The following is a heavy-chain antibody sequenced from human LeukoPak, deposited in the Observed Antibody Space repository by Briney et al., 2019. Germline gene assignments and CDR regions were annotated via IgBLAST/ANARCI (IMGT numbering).Heavy chain of an antibody. CDR2: IRYDESKK. CDR1: GFTFSYYG. Sequence: GGSLRLSCAASGFTFSYYGMHWVRQAPGKGLEWVAFIRYDESKKFYGDSVKGRFTISRDSSKNTLYLQMNSLRTEDTAVYYCAKSHLPNAYSGTYYCDYWGQGTLITVSS. V-gene: IGHV3-30*02. CDR3: AKSHLPNAYSGTYYCDY. D-gene: IGHD1-26*01. J-gene: IGHJ4*02.